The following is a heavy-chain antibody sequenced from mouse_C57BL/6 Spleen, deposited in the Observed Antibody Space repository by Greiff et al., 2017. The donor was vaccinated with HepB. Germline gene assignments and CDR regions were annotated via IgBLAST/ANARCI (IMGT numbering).Heavy chain of an antibody. CDR2: IYPGNSDT. V-gene: IGHV1-5*01. Sequence: EVQLQQSGTVLARPGASVKMSCKTSGYTFTSYWMHWVKQRPGQGLEWIGAIYPGNSDTSYNQKFKGKAKLTAVTSASTAYMELSSLTNEDSAVYYCTRRKLGRYYFDYWGQGTTLTVSS. CDR1: GYTFTSYW. D-gene: IGHD4-1*01. CDR3: TRRKLGRYYFDY. J-gene: IGHJ2*01.